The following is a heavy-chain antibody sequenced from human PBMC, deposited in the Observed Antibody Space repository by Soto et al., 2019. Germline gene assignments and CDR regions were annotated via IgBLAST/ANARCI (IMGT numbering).Heavy chain of an antibody. Sequence: SETLSLTCTVSGGSISSYYWSWIRQPPGKGLEWIGYIYYSGSTNYNPSLKSRVTISVDTSKNQFSLKLSSVTAADTAVYYCARLLSGSYPEPGYYFDYWGQGTLVTVSS. V-gene: IGHV4-59*01. CDR1: GGSISSYY. CDR2: IYYSGST. D-gene: IGHD3-10*01. J-gene: IGHJ4*02. CDR3: ARLLSGSYPEPGYYFDY.